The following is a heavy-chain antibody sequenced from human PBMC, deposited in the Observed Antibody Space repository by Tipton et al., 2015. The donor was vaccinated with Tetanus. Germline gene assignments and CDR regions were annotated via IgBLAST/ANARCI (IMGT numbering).Heavy chain of an antibody. CDR1: GALLTTGGYS. CDR2: IYQTGST. J-gene: IGHJ5*02. V-gene: IGHV4-30-2*01. Sequence: TLSLTCNVTGALLTTGGYSWGWIRQPPGQGLEWIGYIYQTGSTYFNPSLRSRLTMSFKMSKNQFSLKLTSVTAADTAVYYCATQTDNWFDPWGQGLLVTVSS. CDR3: ATQTDNWFDP.